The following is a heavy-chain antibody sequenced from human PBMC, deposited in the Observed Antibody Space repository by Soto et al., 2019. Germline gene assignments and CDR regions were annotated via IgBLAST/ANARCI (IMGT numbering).Heavy chain of an antibody. CDR2: IIPIFGTA. CDR3: ARTPPPSYDSSGYSN. CDR1: GGTFSSYA. D-gene: IGHD3-22*01. Sequence: QVQLVQSGAEVKKPGSSVKVSCKASGGTFSSYAISWVRQAPGQGLEWMGGIIPIFGTANYAQKFQGRVTITADESTSTAYRERSSLRAEDTAVYYCARTPPPSYDSSGYSNWGQGTLVTVSS. J-gene: IGHJ4*02. V-gene: IGHV1-69*01.